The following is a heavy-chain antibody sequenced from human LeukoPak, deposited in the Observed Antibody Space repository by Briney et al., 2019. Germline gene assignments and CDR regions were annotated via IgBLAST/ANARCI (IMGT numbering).Heavy chain of an antibody. J-gene: IGHJ4*02. D-gene: IGHD6-13*01. CDR2: ISYDGSNK. V-gene: IGHV3-30*18. CDR3: AKDRRSAAAIDY. CDR1: GFIFSHYG. Sequence: GGSLRLSCTASGFIFSHYGMHWVRQAPGKGLEWVAVISYDGSNKYYADSVKGRFTISRDNSKNTLYLQMNSLRAEDTAVYYCAKDRRSAAAIDYWGQGTLVTVSS.